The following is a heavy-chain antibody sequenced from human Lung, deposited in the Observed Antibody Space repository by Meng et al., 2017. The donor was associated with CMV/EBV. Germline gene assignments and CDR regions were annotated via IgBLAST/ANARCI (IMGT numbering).Heavy chain of an antibody. J-gene: IGHJ5*02. CDR3: TRVALGFEL. Sequence: SLKISCAASGFTFDDYAMHWVRQPPGKGLEWVSGISWNSDNLAYADSVKGRFTVSRDNAKNSLYLQMNSLRPEDTALYYCTRVALGFELWGQGTLVTGAS. V-gene: IGHV3-9*01. CDR2: ISWNSDNL. CDR1: GFTFDDYA.